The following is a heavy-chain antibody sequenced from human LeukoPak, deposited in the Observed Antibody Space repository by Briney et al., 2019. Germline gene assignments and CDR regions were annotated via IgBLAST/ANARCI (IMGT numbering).Heavy chain of an antibody. D-gene: IGHD3-9*01. V-gene: IGHV3-23*01. CDR3: AKDYDILTGYQDYFDY. Sequence: GGSLRLSCAASAFTFSSYAMSWVRQAPGKGLEWVSAISGSGGSTYYADSVKDRFAISRDNSKNTLYLQMNSLRAEDTAVYYFAKDYDILTGYQDYFDYWGQGTLVTVS. CDR2: ISGSGGST. J-gene: IGHJ4*02. CDR1: AFTFSSYA.